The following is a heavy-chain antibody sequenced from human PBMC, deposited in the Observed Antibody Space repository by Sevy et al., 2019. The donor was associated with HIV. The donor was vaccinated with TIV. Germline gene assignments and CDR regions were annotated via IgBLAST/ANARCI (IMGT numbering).Heavy chain of an antibody. CDR3: VRGTVVSLGVAWFDP. CDR2: IGIYGDT. V-gene: IGHV3-13*04. J-gene: IGHJ5*02. D-gene: IGHD3-16*01. Sequence: GGSLRLSCVASGFDFTEHQMHWVRQPVGKGLEWIAAIGIYGDTYYMGSVKGRFTISREDANNSLFLQLASLTVGDTATYYCVRGTVVSLGVAWFDPWGQGTLVTVSS. CDR1: GFDFTEHQ.